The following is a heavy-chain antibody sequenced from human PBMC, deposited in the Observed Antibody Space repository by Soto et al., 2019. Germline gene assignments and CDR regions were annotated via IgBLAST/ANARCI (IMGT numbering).Heavy chain of an antibody. CDR1: GFTFSSYS. D-gene: IGHD2-2*01. CDR3: ARDLGYCSSTSCYASQLEFDY. J-gene: IGHJ4*02. V-gene: IGHV3-48*01. Sequence: EVQLVESGGGLVQPGGSLRLSCAASGFTFSSYSMNWVRQAPGKGMEWVSYISSSSSTIYYAESVKGRFTISRDNAKNSLYLQMNSLRAEYTAVYYCARDLGYCSSTSCYASQLEFDYWGQGTLVTVSS. CDR2: ISSSSSTI.